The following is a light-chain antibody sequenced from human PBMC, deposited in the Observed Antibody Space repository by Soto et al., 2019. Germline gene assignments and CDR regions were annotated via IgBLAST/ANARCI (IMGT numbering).Light chain of an antibody. V-gene: IGKV1-5*03. CDR3: QQYNSYSPKYT. CDR1: QSISSW. Sequence: DIQMTQSPSTLSASVGDRVTITCRASQSISSWLAWYQQKPGKAPKLLIYKASSLESGVPSRFSGSGSGTEFTLTISSLQPDDFATYYCQQYNSYSPKYTFGQGTKLDIK. J-gene: IGKJ2*01. CDR2: KAS.